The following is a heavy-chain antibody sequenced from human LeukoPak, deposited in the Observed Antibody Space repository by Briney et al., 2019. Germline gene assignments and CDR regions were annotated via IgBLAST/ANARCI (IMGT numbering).Heavy chain of an antibody. D-gene: IGHD1-1*01. Sequence: ASVKVSCKASGYTFSSYGTSWVRQAPGQGLEWMGWISAYNGDTDYAQKLQGRVTMTTDTSTSAAYMELRSLRSDDTAVYYCARKGTAQAFDIWGQGTMVTVSS. CDR2: ISAYNGDT. CDR1: GYTFSSYG. J-gene: IGHJ3*02. V-gene: IGHV1-18*01. CDR3: ARKGTAQAFDI.